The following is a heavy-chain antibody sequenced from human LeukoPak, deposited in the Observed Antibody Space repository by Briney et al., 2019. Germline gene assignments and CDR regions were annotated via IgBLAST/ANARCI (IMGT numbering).Heavy chain of an antibody. Sequence: PSETLSLTCAVYGGSFSGYYWSWIRQPPGKGLEWIGEINHSGSTNYNPSLKSRVTISVDTSKNQFSLKLSSVTAADTAVYYCARVGPTVTTLRFYYYMDVWGKGTTVTISS. CDR1: GGSFSGYY. CDR2: INHSGST. V-gene: IGHV4-34*01. J-gene: IGHJ6*03. D-gene: IGHD4-17*01. CDR3: ARVGPTVTTLRFYYYMDV.